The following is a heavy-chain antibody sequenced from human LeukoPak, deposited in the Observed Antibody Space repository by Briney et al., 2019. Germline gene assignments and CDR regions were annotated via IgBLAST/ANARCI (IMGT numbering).Heavy chain of an antibody. D-gene: IGHD3-22*01. CDR1: GFTFSRYG. V-gene: IGHV3-30*02. J-gene: IGHJ3*02. CDR2: IRYDGSNK. Sequence: GGSLRLSCAASGFTFSRYGMHWVRQAPGKGLEWVTFIRYDGSNKYYADSVKGRFTISRDNSKNTLFLQMNSLRAEDTAVYYCANPLKTRNYYDSSGYDAFDTWGQGTMVTVSS. CDR3: ANPLKTRNYYDSSGYDAFDT.